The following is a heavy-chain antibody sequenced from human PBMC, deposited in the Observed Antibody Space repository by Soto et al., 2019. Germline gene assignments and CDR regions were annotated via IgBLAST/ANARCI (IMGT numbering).Heavy chain of an antibody. J-gene: IGHJ4*02. D-gene: IGHD3-16*01. V-gene: IGHV3-74*01. CDR3: AVTTVAWGGY. CDR1: GFTFRSYW. Sequence: GGSLRLSCAASGFTFRSYWMHWVRQAPGKGLVWVSHISNDGSTTTYADSVKGRFTISRDNAKNTLYLQMNSLRAEDTAVYYCAVTTVAWGGYWGQGTLVTVSS. CDR2: ISNDGSTT.